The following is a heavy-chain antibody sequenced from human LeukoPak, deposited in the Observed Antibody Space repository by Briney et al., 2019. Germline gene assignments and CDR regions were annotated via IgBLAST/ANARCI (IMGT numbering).Heavy chain of an antibody. CDR1: GFTFRHYG. Sequence: TGGSLRLSCEASGFTFRHYGMHWVRPAPGKGLEWVAVIWSDATNQYYSDSVKGRFTISRDNFKRTVSLQMNSLRAEDTAVYYCVKDAQRVFDYSNSLQHWGQGSLVTVSS. V-gene: IGHV3-33*06. J-gene: IGHJ4*02. D-gene: IGHD4-11*01. CDR3: VKDAQRVFDYSNSLQH. CDR2: IWSDATNQ.